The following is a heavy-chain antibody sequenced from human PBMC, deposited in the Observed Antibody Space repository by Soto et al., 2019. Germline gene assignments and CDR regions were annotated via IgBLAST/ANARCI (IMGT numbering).Heavy chain of an antibody. CDR3: ARGFNYYDSSGYYLCDY. D-gene: IGHD3-22*01. V-gene: IGHV3-13*01. Sequence: EVQLVESGGGLVQPGGSLRLSCAASGFTFSSYDMHWVRQATGKGLEWVSAIGTAGDTYYPSSVKGRFTISRENAKNSLYLQMNSLRAEDTAVYYCARGFNYYDSSGYYLCDYWGQGTLVTVSS. CDR2: IGTAGDT. J-gene: IGHJ4*02. CDR1: GFTFSSYD.